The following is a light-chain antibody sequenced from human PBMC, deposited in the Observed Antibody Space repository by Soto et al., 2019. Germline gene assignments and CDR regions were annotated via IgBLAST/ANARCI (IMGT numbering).Light chain of an antibody. V-gene: IGKV1-33*01. J-gene: IGKJ5*01. CDR3: QHYSTAPIT. Sequence: DIQMTQSPSSLSASVGDTVTITCQASQDISNFLNWYQQKPGKAPKLLIYDASNLETGAPSRFSGSGSRTYFTFTISSLQPEDIATYYWQHYSTAPITFGQGTRLYIK. CDR2: DAS. CDR1: QDISNF.